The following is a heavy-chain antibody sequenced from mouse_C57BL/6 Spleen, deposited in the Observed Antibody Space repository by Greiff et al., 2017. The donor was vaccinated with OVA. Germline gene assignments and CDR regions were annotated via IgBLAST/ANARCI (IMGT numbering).Heavy chain of an antibody. D-gene: IGHD1-1*01. V-gene: IGHV2-2*01. CDR1: GFSLTSYG. CDR3: ARREYGSSPCYFDY. J-gene: IGHJ2*01. CDR2: IWRGGCT. Sequence: VKLKQSGPGLVQPSQSLSITCTASGFSLTSYGVHWVRQSPGKGLEWLGVIWRGGCTDYNAAFISRLSISKDNSNSQVFFKMSSLQADDSAIYYCARREYGSSPCYFDYWGQGTTLTVSS.